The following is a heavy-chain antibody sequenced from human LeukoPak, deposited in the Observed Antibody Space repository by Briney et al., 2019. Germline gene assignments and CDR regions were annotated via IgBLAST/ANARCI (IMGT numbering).Heavy chain of an antibody. CDR2: IYPGDSDT. Sequence: RGESLKISCKGSGYSFTSYWIAWVRQMPGKGLEWMGFIYPGDSDTRYRPSFQGQVTISADKSISTAYLQWSSLKASDTAMYYCARLTSRVGGVDYWGQGTLVTVSS. CDR1: GYSFTSYW. V-gene: IGHV5-51*01. CDR3: ARLTSRVGGVDY. D-gene: IGHD1-26*01. J-gene: IGHJ4*02.